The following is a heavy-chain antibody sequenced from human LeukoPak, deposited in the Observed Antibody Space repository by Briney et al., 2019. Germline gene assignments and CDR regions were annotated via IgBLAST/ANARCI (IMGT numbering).Heavy chain of an antibody. CDR1: GFPFSSCA. V-gene: IGHV3-48*03. D-gene: IGHD6-19*01. CDR2: ISSSGSTR. CDR3: ARGLSTAVTGFDY. Sequence: PGGSLRLSCEASGFPFSSCAMTWVRQAPGKGLEWVSYISSSGSTRYYADSVKGRFTVSRDNDKNSLYLQMNSLRGEDTAVYYCARGLSTAVTGFDYWGQGGLVTVSS. J-gene: IGHJ4*02.